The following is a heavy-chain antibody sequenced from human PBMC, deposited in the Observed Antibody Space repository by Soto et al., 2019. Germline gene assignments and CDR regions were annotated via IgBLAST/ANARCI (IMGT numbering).Heavy chain of an antibody. V-gene: IGHV4-59*11. D-gene: IGHD5-12*01. J-gene: IGHJ4*02. Sequence: LETLSLTCTVSGGSISSHYWSWIRQPPGKGLEWIGYIYYSGSTNYNPSLKSRVTISVDTSKNQFSLKLSSVTAADTAVYYCARVQRGYSGSWGQGTLVTVSS. CDR1: GGSISSHY. CDR3: ARVQRGYSGS. CDR2: IYYSGST.